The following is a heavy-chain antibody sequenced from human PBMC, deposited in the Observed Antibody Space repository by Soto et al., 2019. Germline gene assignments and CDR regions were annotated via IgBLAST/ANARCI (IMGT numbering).Heavy chain of an antibody. D-gene: IGHD1-26*01. CDR3: AKRQSGSYYAAFDL. V-gene: IGHV3-23*01. Sequence: EVQLLESGGGLVQPGGSLRLSRAAAGFSFTDYPMTWVRQAPGKGLEWVSSISGSGATTYYADSVKGRFNISRDNSNNTLYLQMNSLSAEDTAVYYCAKRQSGSYYAAFDLWGQGTTVTVSS. CDR1: GFSFTDYP. CDR2: ISGSGATT. J-gene: IGHJ3*01.